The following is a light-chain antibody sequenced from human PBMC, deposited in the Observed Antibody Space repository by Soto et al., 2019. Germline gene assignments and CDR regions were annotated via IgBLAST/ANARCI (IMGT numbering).Light chain of an antibody. CDR1: QSISKY. J-gene: IGKJ2*01. Sequence: DIQVTQSPSSLSASVGDRVTITCQASQSISKYVNWFQQNPGKAPKLLIYAASSLQSGVPSRFSGSGSGTDFTLTISSLQPEDFATYYCQQSYITPYTFGQGTKVDIK. V-gene: IGKV1-39*01. CDR2: AAS. CDR3: QQSYITPYT.